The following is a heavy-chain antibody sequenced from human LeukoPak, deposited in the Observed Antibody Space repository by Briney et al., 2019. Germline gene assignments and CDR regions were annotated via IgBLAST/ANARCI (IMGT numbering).Heavy chain of an antibody. V-gene: IGHV3-23*01. CDR1: GFTFSSYA. J-gene: IGHJ4*02. CDR3: DTSYYYDSSGYYWIGY. CDR2: ISGSGGST. Sequence: GGSLRLSCAASGFTFSSYAMSWVRQAPGKGLEWVSAISGSGGSTYYADSVKGRFTISRDNSKNTLYLQMNSLRAEDTALYYCDTSYYYDSSGYYWIGYWGQGTLVTVSS. D-gene: IGHD3-22*01.